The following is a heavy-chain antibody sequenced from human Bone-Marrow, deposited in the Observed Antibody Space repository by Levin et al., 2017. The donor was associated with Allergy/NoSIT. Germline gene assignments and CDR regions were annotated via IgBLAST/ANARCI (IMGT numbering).Heavy chain of an antibody. CDR3: ARENWYRFDS. V-gene: IGHV3-11*01. D-gene: IGHD6-13*01. CDR2: ISKRGTI. CDR1: TLTFSDYY. J-gene: IGHJ4*02. Sequence: NPGGSLRLSCAASTLTFSDYYMSWIRQTPGKGLEWISYISKRGTIYYADSVKGRFTISRDNAKNSLYLQMNSLRVEDTAVYYCARENWYRFDSWGQGTLVSVSS.